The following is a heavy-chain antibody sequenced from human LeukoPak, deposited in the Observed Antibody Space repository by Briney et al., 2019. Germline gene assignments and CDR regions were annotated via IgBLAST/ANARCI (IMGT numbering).Heavy chain of an antibody. CDR1: GFTFSSYA. CDR3: ARAYSSSFPTDY. J-gene: IGHJ4*02. Sequence: PGGSLRLSCAASGFTFSSYAMSWVRQAPGKGLEWVSAISGSGGSTYYADSVKGRFTISRDDSKNTLYLQMNSLRAEDTAVYYCARAYSSSFPTDYWGQGTLVTVSS. V-gene: IGHV3-23*01. CDR2: ISGSGGST. D-gene: IGHD6-13*01.